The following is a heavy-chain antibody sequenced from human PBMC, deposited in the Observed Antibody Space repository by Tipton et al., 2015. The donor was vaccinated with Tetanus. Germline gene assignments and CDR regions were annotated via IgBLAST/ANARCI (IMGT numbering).Heavy chain of an antibody. Sequence: TLSLTCSVSGDSISSFYWSWIRQPAGKGLEWIGRIYTSGSTNYNPSLKSRVTMSVDTSKRQFSLKLNSGTGADTAVYYCARGWGSSWYYFDYWGQGTLVPVSS. CDR1: GDSISSFY. CDR2: IYTSGST. CDR3: ARGWGSSWYYFDY. J-gene: IGHJ4*02. V-gene: IGHV4-4*07. D-gene: IGHD6-13*01.